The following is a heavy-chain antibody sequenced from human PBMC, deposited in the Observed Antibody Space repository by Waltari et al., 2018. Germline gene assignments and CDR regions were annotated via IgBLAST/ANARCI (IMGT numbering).Heavy chain of an antibody. D-gene: IGHD6-6*01. CDR1: AYSFNNYG. CDR2: VRPNDGTT. CDR3: ATDRSSSGY. J-gene: IGHJ4*02. Sequence: LVQSGAEVKRPGASVKVSCKASAYSFNNYGVSGVRQAPGQGLEWMGWVRPNDGTTNYAQKLQGRVTMTADTSTNTAYMELTSLRSDDTAIYYCATDRSSSGYWGQGTLVTVSS. V-gene: IGHV1-18*04.